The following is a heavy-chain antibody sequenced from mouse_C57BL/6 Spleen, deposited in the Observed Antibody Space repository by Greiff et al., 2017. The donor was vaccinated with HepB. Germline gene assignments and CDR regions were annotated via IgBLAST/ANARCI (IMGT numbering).Heavy chain of an antibody. CDR1: GYAFSSYW. V-gene: IGHV1-80*01. J-gene: IGHJ3*01. CDR3: ARPLHYYGSSPFAY. D-gene: IGHD1-1*01. Sequence: QVQLQQSGAELVKPGASVKISCKASGYAFSSYWMNWVKQRPGKGLEWIGQIYPGDGDTNYNGKFKGKATLTADKSSSTAYMQLSSLTSEDSAVYSCARPLHYYGSSPFAYWGQGTLVTVSA. CDR2: IYPGDGDT.